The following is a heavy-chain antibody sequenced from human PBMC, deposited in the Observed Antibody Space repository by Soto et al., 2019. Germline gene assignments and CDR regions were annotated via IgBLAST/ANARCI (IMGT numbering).Heavy chain of an antibody. CDR2: ISYDGSNK. CDR3: AKFGSSSGYSDY. D-gene: IGHD3-22*01. J-gene: IGHJ4*02. CDR1: GFTFSSYG. Sequence: QVQLVESGGGVVQPGRSLRLSCAASGFTFSSYGMHWVRQAPGKGLEWVAVISYDGSNKYYADSVKGRFTISRDNSKNTLYLQMNSLRAEDTAVYYCAKFGSSSGYSDYWGQGTLVTVSS. V-gene: IGHV3-30*18.